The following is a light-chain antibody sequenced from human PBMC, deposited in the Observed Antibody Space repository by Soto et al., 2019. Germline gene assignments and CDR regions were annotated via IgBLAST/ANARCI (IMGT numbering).Light chain of an antibody. V-gene: IGLV1-40*01. Sequence: QSALTQPPSVSGAPGQRVTISCTGTSSNIGAGYDVHWYQQLPQTAPKLLIYGNNNRPSGVPDRFSGSKSGTSASLAITGLQAEDEGDYYCQSYDSTLRGVFGTGTKVTVL. J-gene: IGLJ1*01. CDR1: SSNIGAGYD. CDR2: GNN. CDR3: QSYDSTLRGV.